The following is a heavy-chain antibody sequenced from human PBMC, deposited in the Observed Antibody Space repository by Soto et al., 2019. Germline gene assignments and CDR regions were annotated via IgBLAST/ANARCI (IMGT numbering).Heavy chain of an antibody. CDR1: GGSISNYF. CDR3: ARGGQDLWSGLYDY. CDR2: IDNSGST. Sequence: SETLSLPCTVSGGSISNYFCNWIRQPAGKGLEWIGLIDNSGSTNYNPSLKSRITMSAATSRNQFSLKLNSVTAADTAVYYCARGGQDLWSGLYDYWGQRALVTVP. V-gene: IGHV4-4*07. D-gene: IGHD3-3*01. J-gene: IGHJ4*02.